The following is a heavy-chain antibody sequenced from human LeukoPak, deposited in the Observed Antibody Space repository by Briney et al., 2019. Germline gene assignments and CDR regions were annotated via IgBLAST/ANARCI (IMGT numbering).Heavy chain of an antibody. V-gene: IGHV3-21*01. J-gene: IGHJ4*02. CDR1: GFTVSSNY. D-gene: IGHD6-13*01. Sequence: GGSLRLSCAASGFTVSSNYMNWVRQAPGKGLEWVSSISSSSSYIYYADSVKGRFTISRDNAKNSLYLQMNSLRAEDTAVYYCARDMKPAAGRGFDYWGQGTLVTVSS. CDR3: ARDMKPAAGRGFDY. CDR2: ISSSSSYI.